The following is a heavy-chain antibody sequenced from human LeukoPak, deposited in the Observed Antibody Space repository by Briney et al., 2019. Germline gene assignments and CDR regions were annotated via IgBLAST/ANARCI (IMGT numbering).Heavy chain of an antibody. V-gene: IGHV4-59*01. CDR2: IHNSGST. Sequence: SETLSLTCTVSGGSITEYYWSWIRQPPGKGLQWIGYIHNSGSTNSNPSLKSRVTMSVDTSKSQFFLKLASVTAADTAVYYCAKYGLYSFDSWGQGTLVTVSS. D-gene: IGHD4-17*01. CDR3: AKYGLYSFDS. J-gene: IGHJ4*02. CDR1: GGSITEYY.